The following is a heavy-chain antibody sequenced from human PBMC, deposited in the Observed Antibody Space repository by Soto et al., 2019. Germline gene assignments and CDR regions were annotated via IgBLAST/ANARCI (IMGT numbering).Heavy chain of an antibody. CDR1: GGTFSSYA. D-gene: IGHD2-2*02. Sequence: QVQLVQSGAEVKKPGSSVKVSCKASGGTFSSYAISWVRQAPGQGLEWMGGIIPIFGTANYAQKFKGRVTITADESTSTAYNELSSRRSEDTAVYSCASSRDIVVVPSAIYFDYWGQGTLVTVSS. V-gene: IGHV1-69*01. J-gene: IGHJ4*02. CDR2: IIPIFGTA. CDR3: ASSRDIVVVPSAIYFDY.